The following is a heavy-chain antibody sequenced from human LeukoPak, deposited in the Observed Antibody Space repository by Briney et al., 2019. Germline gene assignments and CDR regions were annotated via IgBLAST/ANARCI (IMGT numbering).Heavy chain of an antibody. J-gene: IGHJ5*02. CDR2: IYYSGST. V-gene: IGHV4-59*01. Sequence: PSETLSLTCTVSGGSISSYYWSWIRQSPGKGLEWIGYIYYSGSTNYNPSLKSRVTISVDTSKNQFSLELSSVTAADTAVYYCARDRFSYGDANWFDPWGQGTLVTVSS. CDR3: ARDRFSYGDANWFDP. D-gene: IGHD5-18*01. CDR1: GGSISSYY.